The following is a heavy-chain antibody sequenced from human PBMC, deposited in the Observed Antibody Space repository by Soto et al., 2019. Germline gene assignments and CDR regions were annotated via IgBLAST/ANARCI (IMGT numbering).Heavy chain of an antibody. CDR1: GFTFRTYA. D-gene: IGHD3-22*01. J-gene: IGHJ3*02. Sequence: GGSLRLSCAASGFTFRTYALSWVRQAPGKGLDWVSVISGSGGSTDYAGSVKGRFTISRDNSKNALYLQMNSLRAEDTALYYCARVGGSAWFDAFDIWGQGTMVTVSS. CDR3: ARVGGSAWFDAFDI. CDR2: ISGSGGST. V-gene: IGHV3-23*01.